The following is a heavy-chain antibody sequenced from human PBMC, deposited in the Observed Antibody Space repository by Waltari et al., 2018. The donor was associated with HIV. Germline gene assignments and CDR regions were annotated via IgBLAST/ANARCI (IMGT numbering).Heavy chain of an antibody. V-gene: IGHV1-18*01. D-gene: IGHD6-19*01. Sequence: QVQLVQSGAEVKKPGASVKVSCKASGYTFTSYGISWVRQAPGQGLEWMGWISAYNGNTNYAQKLQGRVTMTTDTSTSTAYMELRSLRSDDTAVYYCARVNTDSSGWYRGGYYFDYWGQGTLVTVSS. J-gene: IGHJ4*02. CDR2: ISAYNGNT. CDR3: ARVNTDSSGWYRGGYYFDY. CDR1: GYTFTSYG.